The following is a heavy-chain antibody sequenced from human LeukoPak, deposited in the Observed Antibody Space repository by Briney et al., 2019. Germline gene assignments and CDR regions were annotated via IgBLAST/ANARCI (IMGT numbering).Heavy chain of an antibody. CDR1: EYTFTSYY. J-gene: IGHJ4*02. D-gene: IGHD5-18*01. CDR3: ASGHIAMITGHGRDLDY. CDR2: INPSGGST. V-gene: IGHV1-46*01. Sequence: ASVKVSCKASEYTFTSYYIRWVRQAPGQGLEWMGIINPSGGSTSYAQKFQGRVTMTRNTSTSTVYMELSSLRSEDTAVYYCASGHIAMITGHGRDLDYWGQGTLVTVST.